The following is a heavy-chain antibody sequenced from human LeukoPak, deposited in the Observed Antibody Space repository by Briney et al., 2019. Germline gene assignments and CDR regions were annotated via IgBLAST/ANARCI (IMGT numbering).Heavy chain of an antibody. CDR3: AREIFGSGSYPDL. V-gene: IGHV3-30*02. D-gene: IGHD3-10*01. J-gene: IGHJ4*02. CDR1: GFTFNTYA. Sequence: GGSLRLSCAASGFTFNTYAMHWVRQAPGQGLEWVALIWHDGSHKYYSNSVRGQFTISRDNYKNTLYLQMNKRSPEDKAVYFCAREIFGSGSYPDLWGQGTLVTVSS. CDR2: IWHDGSHK.